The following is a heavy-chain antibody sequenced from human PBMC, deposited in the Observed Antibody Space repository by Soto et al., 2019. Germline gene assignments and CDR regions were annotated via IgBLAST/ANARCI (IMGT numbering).Heavy chain of an antibody. J-gene: IGHJ5*02. CDR3: ARAYCSGGSCSLFDP. CDR1: GGSISSYY. D-gene: IGHD2-15*01. CDR2: IYYSGST. Sequence: SEALSLTCTVSGGSISSYYWSWIGQPPGKGLEWIGYIYYSGSTNYNPSLKSRVTISVDTSKNQFSLKLSSVTAADTAVYYCARAYCSGGSCSLFDPWGQGTLVTVSS. V-gene: IGHV4-59*01.